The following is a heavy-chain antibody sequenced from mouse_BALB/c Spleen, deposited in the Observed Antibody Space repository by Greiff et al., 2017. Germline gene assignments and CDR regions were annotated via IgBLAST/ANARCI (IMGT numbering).Heavy chain of an antibody. CDR1: GYTFTSYW. V-gene: IGHV1S81*02. Sequence: QVQLQQPGAELVKPGASVKLSCKASGYTFTSYWMHWVKQRPGQGLEWIGEINPSNGRTNYNEKFKSKATLTVDKSSSTAYMQLSSLTSEDSAVYYCANYFDYWGQGTTLTVSS. J-gene: IGHJ2*01. CDR3: ANYFDY. CDR2: INPSNGRT.